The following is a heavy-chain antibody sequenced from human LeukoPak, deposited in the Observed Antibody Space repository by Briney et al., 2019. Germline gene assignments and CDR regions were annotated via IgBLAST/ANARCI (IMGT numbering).Heavy chain of an antibody. J-gene: IGHJ5*02. D-gene: IGHD3-10*01. CDR2: ISAYNGNT. Sequence: ASVKVSCKASGYTFTSYGITWVRQAPGQGLEWMGWISAYNGNTNYAQRLQGRVTMTTDTSTSTVYMELRSLRSDDTAVYYCARVMVRGENWFDPWGQGTLVTVSS. CDR1: GYTFTSYG. CDR3: ARVMVRGENWFDP. V-gene: IGHV1-18*04.